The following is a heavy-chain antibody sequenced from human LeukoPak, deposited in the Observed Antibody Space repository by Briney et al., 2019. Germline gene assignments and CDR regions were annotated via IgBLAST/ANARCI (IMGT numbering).Heavy chain of an antibody. V-gene: IGHV1-46*01. J-gene: IGHJ3*02. D-gene: IGHD6-19*01. CDR3: ARDEKAVAGRWDI. CDR2: INPSGGST. CDR1: GYTFTSYY. Sequence: ASVKVSCKASGYTFTSYYMHWVRQAPGQGLEWMGIINPSGGSTSYTQKFQGRVAMTRDTSTSTVYMELSSLRSEDTAVYYCARDEKAVAGRWDIWGRGTMVTVSS.